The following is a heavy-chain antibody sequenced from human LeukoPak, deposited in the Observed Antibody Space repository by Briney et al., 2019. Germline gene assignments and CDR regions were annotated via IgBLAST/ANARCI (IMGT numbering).Heavy chain of an antibody. D-gene: IGHD6-13*01. CDR2: IIPIFGTA. CDR1: GGTFSSYA. CDR3: ARSVEAAGGYFDY. V-gene: IGHV1-69*13. Sequence: SVKVSCKASGGTFSSYAISWVRQAPGQGLEWMGGIIPIFGTANYAQKFQGRVTITADESTSTAYMELSSLRSEDTAVYYCARSVEAAGGYFDYWGQGTLVTVSS. J-gene: IGHJ4*02.